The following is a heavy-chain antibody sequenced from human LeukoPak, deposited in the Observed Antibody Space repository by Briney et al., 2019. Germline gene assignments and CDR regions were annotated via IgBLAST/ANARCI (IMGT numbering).Heavy chain of an antibody. CDR3: ATSSGWYPKYFDY. D-gene: IGHD6-19*01. V-gene: IGHV3-23*01. CDR1: GFTFNTYP. Sequence: GGSLRLSCAASGFTFNTYPMSWVRQAPGKGREWVSVIGGIGGDTFYGDSREGRFTISRDNSKNTLYMQMNRLRAEDTAVYYCATSSGWYPKYFDYWGQGTLVTVSS. CDR2: IGGIGGDT. J-gene: IGHJ4*02.